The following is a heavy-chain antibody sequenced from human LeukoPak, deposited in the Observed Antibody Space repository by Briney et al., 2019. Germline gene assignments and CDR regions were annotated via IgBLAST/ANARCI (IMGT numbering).Heavy chain of an antibody. J-gene: IGHJ4*02. CDR1: GYTFTGYY. CDR3: ARDGPRSGYYNGDFDY. CDR2: INPNSGGA. D-gene: IGHD3-22*01. V-gene: IGHV1-2*02. Sequence: ALVKVSCKASGYTFTGYYMHWVRQAPGQGFEWMGWINPNSGGANYAQKFRGRVTMTRDTSISTAYMELSRLRSDDTAVYYCARDGPRSGYYNGDFDYWGQGTLVTVSS.